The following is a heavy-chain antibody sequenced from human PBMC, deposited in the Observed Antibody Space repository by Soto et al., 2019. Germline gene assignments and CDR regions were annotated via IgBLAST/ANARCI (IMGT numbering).Heavy chain of an antibody. CDR3: ARDRVPEDEGYYYYYGMDV. J-gene: IGHJ6*02. CDR1: GYTFTSYG. Sequence: ASVKVSCKASGYTFTSYGISWVRQAPGQGLEWMGWISAYNGNTNYAQKLQGRVTMTTDTSTSTAYMELRSLRSDDTAVYYCARDRVPEDEGYYYYYGMDVWGQGTTVTVSS. V-gene: IGHV1-18*01. D-gene: IGHD3-10*01. CDR2: ISAYNGNT.